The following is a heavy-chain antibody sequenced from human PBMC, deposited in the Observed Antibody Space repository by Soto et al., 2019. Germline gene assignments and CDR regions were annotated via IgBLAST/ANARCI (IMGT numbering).Heavy chain of an antibody. CDR2: IYYSGSN. V-gene: IGHV4-59*01. Sequence: SETLALTCSVSGGSISCYCWGWIRQPPGKGLEWIGYIYYSGSNNYNPSLKSRVTISVDTSKNQFSLKLSSVTAADTAVYYCARGWYYYVSGSSLVTWFDPWGQGTLVTVSS. D-gene: IGHD3-10*01. CDR1: GGSISCYC. CDR3: ARGWYYYVSGSSLVTWFDP. J-gene: IGHJ5*02.